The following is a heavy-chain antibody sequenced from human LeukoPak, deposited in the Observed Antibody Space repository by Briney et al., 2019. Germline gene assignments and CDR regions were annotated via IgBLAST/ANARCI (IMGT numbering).Heavy chain of an antibody. CDR2: ISYDGSMK. CDR1: GFTFSNYG. J-gene: IGHJ4*02. D-gene: IGHD1-26*01. V-gene: IGHV3-30*03. CDR3: ARGVLTGGTYYAY. Sequence: PGGSLRLSCAASGFTFSNYGMHWVRQAPGKGLEWVAVISYDGSMKYYADSVKGRFTISRDNSKNTLFLQMNSLRAEDTAVYYCARGVLTGGTYYAYWGQGTLVTVSS.